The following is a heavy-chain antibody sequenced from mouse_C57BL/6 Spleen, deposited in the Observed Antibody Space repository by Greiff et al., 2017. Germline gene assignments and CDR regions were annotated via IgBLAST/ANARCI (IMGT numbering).Heavy chain of an antibody. Sequence: VKLMESGPGLVQPSQSLSITCTVSGFSLTSYGVHWVRQSPGKGLEWLGVIWSGGSTDYNAAFISRLSISKDNSKSQVFFKMNSLQADDTAIYYCASPLLIGAMDYWGQGTSVTVSS. CDR2: IWSGGST. J-gene: IGHJ4*01. V-gene: IGHV2-2*01. D-gene: IGHD2-10*01. CDR3: ASPLLIGAMDY. CDR1: GFSLTSYG.